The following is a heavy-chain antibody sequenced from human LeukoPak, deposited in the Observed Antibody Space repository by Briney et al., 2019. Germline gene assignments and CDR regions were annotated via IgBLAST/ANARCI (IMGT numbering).Heavy chain of an antibody. V-gene: IGHV1-2*02. CDR3: ARDFPSMVRGASPYYYYGMDV. D-gene: IGHD3-10*01. CDR2: INPNSGGT. CDR1: GYTFTGYY. Sequence: ASVKVSCKASGYTFTGYYMHWVRQAPGQGLEWMGWINPNSGGTNYAQKLQGRVTMTTDTSTSTAYMELRSLRSDDTAVYYCARDFPSMVRGASPYYYYGMDVWGQGTTVTVSS. J-gene: IGHJ6*02.